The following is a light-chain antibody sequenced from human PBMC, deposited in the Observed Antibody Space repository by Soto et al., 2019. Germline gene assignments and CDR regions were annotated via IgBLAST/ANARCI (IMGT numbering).Light chain of an antibody. J-gene: IGKJ4*01. Sequence: EIVLTQSPATVSLSPGERATLSCRASQSVRTYLAWFQQKPGQAPRLLIYDASNRATGIPARFSGSGSGTDFTLTISSRETEDSAVYYCQQRNNLVTFGGGTKVETK. CDR1: QSVRTY. CDR3: QQRNNLVT. CDR2: DAS. V-gene: IGKV3-11*01.